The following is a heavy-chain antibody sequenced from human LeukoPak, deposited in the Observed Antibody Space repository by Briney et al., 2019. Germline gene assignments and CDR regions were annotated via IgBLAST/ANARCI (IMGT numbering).Heavy chain of an antibody. CDR3: AKTQYSSGCFDY. D-gene: IGHD6-19*01. CDR1: GFTFSSYA. CDR2: ISGSGGST. Sequence: GGSLRLSCAASGFTFSSYAMSWVRQAPGKGLEWVSAISGSGGSTYYADSVKGRFTISRDNSKNTLYLQMNSLRAEDTAAYYCAKTQYSSGCFDYWGQGTLVTVSS. V-gene: IGHV3-23*01. J-gene: IGHJ4*02.